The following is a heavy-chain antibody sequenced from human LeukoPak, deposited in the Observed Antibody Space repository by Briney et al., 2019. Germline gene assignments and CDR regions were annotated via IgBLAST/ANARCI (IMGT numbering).Heavy chain of an antibody. CDR1: GFTFSGYS. Sequence: GGSLRLSCTASGFTFSGYSMNWVRQAPGKGLEWISYIRSSGSTMYYADSMKGRFTISRDNAKNSLYLQMNSLRAEGTAVYYCARMNYISSGWGAPFDYWGQGTLVTVSS. J-gene: IGHJ4*02. CDR2: IRSSGSTM. D-gene: IGHD1-7*01. CDR3: ARMNYISSGWGAPFDY. V-gene: IGHV3-48*04.